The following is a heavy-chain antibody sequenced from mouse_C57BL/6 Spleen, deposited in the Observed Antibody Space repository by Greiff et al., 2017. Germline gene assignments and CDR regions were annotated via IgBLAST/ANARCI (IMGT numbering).Heavy chain of an antibody. CDR1: GFTFSSYG. D-gene: IGHD1-1*01. CDR3: ARQEKFITNY. V-gene: IGHV5-6*01. Sequence: EVKLVESGGDLVKPGGSLKLSCAASGFTFSSYGMSWVRQTPDKRLEWVATISSGGSYTYYPDSVKGRFTISRDNAKNTLYLQMSSLKSEDTAMYYCARQEKFITNYWGQGTTLTVSS. J-gene: IGHJ2*01. CDR2: ISSGGSYT.